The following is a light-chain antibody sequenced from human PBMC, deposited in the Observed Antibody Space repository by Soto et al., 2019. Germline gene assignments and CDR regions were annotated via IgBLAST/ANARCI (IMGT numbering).Light chain of an antibody. Sequence: ISMTQSPPTLSVSPGGRVTLSCEASETISADLAWYHHRPGQAPRLLIYAASTRAPGVPARFSGSGSGTDFTIAIANLQPEDFGLYYCQHYHNFPRTFRQGTKLEIK. CDR1: ETISAD. CDR2: AAS. CDR3: QHYHNFPRT. J-gene: IGKJ2*01. V-gene: IGKV3-15*01.